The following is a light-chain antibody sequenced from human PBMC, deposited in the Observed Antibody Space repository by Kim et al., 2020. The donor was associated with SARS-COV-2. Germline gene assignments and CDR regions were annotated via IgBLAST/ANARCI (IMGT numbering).Light chain of an antibody. CDR3: QQYVSAPYT. Sequence: LSPGERATLPCRASQSVGSSLLAWYQQKPGQAPRLLIYEAFKRVAGIPDRFSGSGSGTDFTLTISRPEPEDFAMYDCQQYVSAPYTFGQGTKLDI. CDR1: QSVGSSL. J-gene: IGKJ2*01. CDR2: EAF. V-gene: IGKV3-20*01.